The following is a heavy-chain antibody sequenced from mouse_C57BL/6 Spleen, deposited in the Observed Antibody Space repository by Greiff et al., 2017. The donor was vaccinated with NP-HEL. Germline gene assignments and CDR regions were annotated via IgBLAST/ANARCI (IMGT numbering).Heavy chain of an antibody. J-gene: IGHJ1*03. V-gene: IGHV1-82*01. CDR3: ARSHGNYWYFDV. CDR2: IYPGDGDT. D-gene: IGHD2-1*01. CDR1: GYAFSSSW. Sequence: VKLQESGPELVKPGASVKISCKASGYAFSSSWMNWVKQRPGKGLEWIGRIYPGDGDTNYNGKFKGKATLTADKSSSTAYMQLSSLTSEDSAVYFCARSHGNYWYFDVWGTGTTVTVSS.